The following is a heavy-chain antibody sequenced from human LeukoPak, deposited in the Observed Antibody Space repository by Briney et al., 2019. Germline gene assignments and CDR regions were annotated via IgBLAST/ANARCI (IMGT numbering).Heavy chain of an antibody. J-gene: IGHJ4*02. V-gene: IGHV3-23*01. Sequence: GGSLRLSCAASGFTFSSYGMHWVRQAPGKGLEWVSAISGSGDSTYYADSVKGRFTIPRDNSKNTLYLQMNSLRAEDTAVYYCAKAGTVFGVVILFDYWGQGTLVTVSS. CDR1: GFTFSSYG. CDR3: AKAGTVFGVVILFDY. D-gene: IGHD3-3*01. CDR2: ISGSGDST.